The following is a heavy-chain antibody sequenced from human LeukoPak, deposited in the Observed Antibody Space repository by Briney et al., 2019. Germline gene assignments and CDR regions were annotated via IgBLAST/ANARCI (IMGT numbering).Heavy chain of an antibody. J-gene: IGHJ4*02. CDR1: GFTFSSYA. CDR2: ISGSGGST. CDR3: VKARVRGPHDGYYFDY. Sequence: GGSLRLSCAASGFTFSSYAMSWVRQAPGKGLEWVSAISGSGGSTYYADSVKGRFTISRDNSKNTLYLQMNSLRAEDTAVYYCVKARVRGPHDGYYFDYWGQGTLVTVSS. V-gene: IGHV3-23*01. D-gene: IGHD3-10*01.